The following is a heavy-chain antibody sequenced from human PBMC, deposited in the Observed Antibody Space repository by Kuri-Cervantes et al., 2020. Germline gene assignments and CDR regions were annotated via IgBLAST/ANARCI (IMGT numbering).Heavy chain of an antibody. Sequence: GGCLRLSCAASGFTFSIYSMNWVRQAPGKVLEWVSSIISSSSYIYYADSVTGRFTISRDNSTNTLYLQMNSLRAEDTAVYYCAKGERYYDILTGYSPTPTFDYWGQGTLVTVSS. V-gene: IGHV3-21*04. J-gene: IGHJ4*02. CDR1: GFTFSIYS. CDR2: IISSSSYI. CDR3: AKGERYYDILTGYSPTPTFDY. D-gene: IGHD3-9*01.